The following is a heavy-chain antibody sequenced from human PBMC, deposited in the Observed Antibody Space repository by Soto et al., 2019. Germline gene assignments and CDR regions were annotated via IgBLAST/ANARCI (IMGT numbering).Heavy chain of an antibody. Sequence: GGSLRLSCAASGFTFSNYWMTWVRRAPGKGLEWVANIKQDGSENSYVGSVKGRFTISRDNAKNSLYLQMNNLRAEGAAVYYCARERGSKSMDVWGQGTRVTVSS. V-gene: IGHV3-7*03. J-gene: IGHJ6*02. CDR3: ARERGSKSMDV. CDR1: GFTFSNYW. D-gene: IGHD2-15*01. CDR2: IKQDGSEN.